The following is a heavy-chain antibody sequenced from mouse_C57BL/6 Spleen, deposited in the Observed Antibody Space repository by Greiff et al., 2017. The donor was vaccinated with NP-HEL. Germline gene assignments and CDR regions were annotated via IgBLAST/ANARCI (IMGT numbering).Heavy chain of an antibody. CDR2: ISSGSSTI. D-gene: IGHD2-12*01. Sequence: EVKVVESGGGLVKPGGSLKLSCAASGFTFSDYGMHWVRQAPEKGLEWVAYISSGSSTIYYADTVKGRFTISRDNAKNTLFLQMTSLRSEDTAMYYCARVYYSFDYWGQGTTLTVSS. CDR3: ARVYYSFDY. J-gene: IGHJ2*01. CDR1: GFTFSDYG. V-gene: IGHV5-17*01.